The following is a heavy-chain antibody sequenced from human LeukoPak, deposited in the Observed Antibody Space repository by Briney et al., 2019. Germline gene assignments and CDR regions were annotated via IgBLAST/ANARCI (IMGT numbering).Heavy chain of an antibody. J-gene: IGHJ6*02. V-gene: IGHV3-21*01. D-gene: IGHD3-9*01. CDR1: GFTFSSYS. CDR2: ISSSSSYI. CDR3: ARDQSGYYDILTGYYLNYYGMDV. Sequence: GGSLRLSCAASGFTFSSYSMNWVRRAPGKGLEWVSSISSSSSYIYYADSVKGRFTISRDNAKNSLYLQMSSLRAEDTAVYYCARDQSGYYDILTGYYLNYYGMDVWGRGTTVTVSS.